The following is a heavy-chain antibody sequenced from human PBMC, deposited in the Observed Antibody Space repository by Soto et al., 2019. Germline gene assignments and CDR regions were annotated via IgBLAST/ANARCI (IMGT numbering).Heavy chain of an antibody. CDR2: INPSGGST. J-gene: IGHJ4*02. V-gene: IGHV1-46*01. CDR1: GYTFTSYY. Sequence: QVQLVQSGAEVKKPGASVKVSCKASGYTFTSYYMHWVRQAPGQGLEGMGIINPSGGSTSYAQKFQGRVTMTRDTSTSTGYMELSSLRSEDTAVYYCARVYCSGGGCYGIDYWGQGTLVTVSS. D-gene: IGHD2-15*01. CDR3: ARVYCSGGGCYGIDY.